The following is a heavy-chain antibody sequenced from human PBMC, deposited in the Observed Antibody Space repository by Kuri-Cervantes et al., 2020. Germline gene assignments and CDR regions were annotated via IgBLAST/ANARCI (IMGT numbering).Heavy chain of an antibody. Sequence: ESLKISCTVSGGSISSSSYYWGWIRQPPGKGLEWIGSIYHSGSTFYNPSLKSRVTISLDTSKNQFSLKLSSVTAADTAVYYCARAGGYYGSGSYLYFQHWGQGTLVTVSS. CDR2: IYHSGST. CDR3: ARAGGYYGSGSYLYFQH. D-gene: IGHD3-10*01. J-gene: IGHJ1*01. V-gene: IGHV4-39*07. CDR1: GGSISSSSYY.